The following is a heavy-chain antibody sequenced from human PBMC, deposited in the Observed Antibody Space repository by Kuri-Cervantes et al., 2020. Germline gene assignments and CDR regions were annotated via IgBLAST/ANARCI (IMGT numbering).Heavy chain of an antibody. CDR3: ARLSYFDSSGYYSWFDP. J-gene: IGHJ5*02. Sequence: SVKVSCKASGYTFTTYGFSWVRQAPGQGLEWMGGIIPMFDTPSYAQKFQGRVTINADKSTNTVYMDLSSLRSEDTAVYYCARLSYFDSSGYYSWFDPWGQGTLVTVSS. CDR1: GYTFTTYG. D-gene: IGHD3-22*01. CDR2: IIPMFDTP. V-gene: IGHV1-69*06.